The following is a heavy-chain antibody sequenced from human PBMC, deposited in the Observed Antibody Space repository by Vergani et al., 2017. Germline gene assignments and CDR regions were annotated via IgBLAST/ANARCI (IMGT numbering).Heavy chain of an antibody. D-gene: IGHD6-13*01. CDR2: ISSSGSTI. Sequence: EVQLVESGGGLVQPGGSLRLSCAASGITFSSYEMNWVRQAPGKGLEWVSYISSSGSTIYYADSVKGRFTISRDNAKNSLYLQMNSLRAEDTAVYYCARVAWQQLADYWGQGTLVTVSS. J-gene: IGHJ4*02. CDR3: ARVAWQQLADY. CDR1: GITFSSYE. V-gene: IGHV3-48*03.